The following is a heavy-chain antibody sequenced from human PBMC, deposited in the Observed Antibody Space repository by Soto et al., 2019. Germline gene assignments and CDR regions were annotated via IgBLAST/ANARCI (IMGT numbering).Heavy chain of an antibody. CDR1: GFTFSSYA. CDR3: AREGPAYCDGMDV. V-gene: IGHV3-23*01. CDR2: ISGSGGST. J-gene: IGHJ6*02. Sequence: EVQLLESGGGLVQPGGSLRLSCAASGFTFSSYAMSWVRQAPGKGLEWVSAISGSGGSTYYADSVKGRFTISRDNCKNRRYLKMNCLRAEDTAVYYCAREGPAYCDGMDVWGQGTTVTVSS.